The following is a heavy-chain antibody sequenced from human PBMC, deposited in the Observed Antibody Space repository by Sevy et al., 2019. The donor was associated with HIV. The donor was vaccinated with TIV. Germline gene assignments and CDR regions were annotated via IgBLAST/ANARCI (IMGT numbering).Heavy chain of an antibody. J-gene: IGHJ3*02. D-gene: IGHD5-12*01. Sequence: GGSLRLSCAASGFTFSNAWMSWVRQAPGKGLVWVSRINSDGSSTSYADSVKGRFTISRDNAKNTLYLQMNSLRAEDTAVYYCASSDGYDAFDIWGQGTMVTVSS. CDR1: GFTFSNAW. CDR3: ASSDGYDAFDI. V-gene: IGHV3-74*01. CDR2: INSDGSST.